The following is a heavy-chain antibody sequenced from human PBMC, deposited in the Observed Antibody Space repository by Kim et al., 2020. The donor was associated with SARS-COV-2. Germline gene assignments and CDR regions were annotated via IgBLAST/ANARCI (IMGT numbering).Heavy chain of an antibody. CDR3: ARRPDGVTYYYYGMDV. CDR1: GYTFTSYG. Sequence: ASVKVSCKASGYTFTSYGISWVRQAPGQGLEWMGWISAYNGNTNYAQKLQGRVTMTTDTSTSTAYMELRSLRSDDTAVYYCARRPDGVTYYYYGMDVWGQGTTVTVSS. D-gene: IGHD2-8*01. V-gene: IGHV1-18*04. CDR2: ISAYNGNT. J-gene: IGHJ6*02.